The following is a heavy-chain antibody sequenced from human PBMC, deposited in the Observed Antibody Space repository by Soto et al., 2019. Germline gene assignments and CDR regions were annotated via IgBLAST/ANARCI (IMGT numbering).Heavy chain of an antibody. CDR2: ISAYNGNT. CDR3: ARDYEQQLVGGDAFDI. V-gene: IGHV1-18*01. Sequence: ASVKVSCTASGYTFTSYGISWVRQAPGQGLEWMGWISAYNGNTNYAQKLQGRVTMTTDTSTSTAYMELRSLRSDDTAVYYCARDYEQQLVGGDAFDIWGQGTMVTVSS. D-gene: IGHD6-13*01. J-gene: IGHJ3*02. CDR1: GYTFTSYG.